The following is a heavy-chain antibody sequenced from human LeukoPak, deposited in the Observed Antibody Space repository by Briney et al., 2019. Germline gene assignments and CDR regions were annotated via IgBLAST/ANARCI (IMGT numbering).Heavy chain of an antibody. CDR1: GFTFSSYG. CDR3: ARALITMVRGVNFYYGMDV. J-gene: IGHJ6*02. CDR2: IRYDGSNK. Sequence: GGSLRLSCAASGFTFSSYGMHWVRQAPGKGLEWVAFIRYDGSNKYYADSVKGRFTISRDNSKNTLYLQMNSLRAEDTAVYYCARALITMVRGVNFYYGMDVWGQGTTVTVSS. V-gene: IGHV3-30*02. D-gene: IGHD3-10*01.